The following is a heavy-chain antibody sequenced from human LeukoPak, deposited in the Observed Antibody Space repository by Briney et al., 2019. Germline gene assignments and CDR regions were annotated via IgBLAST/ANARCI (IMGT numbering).Heavy chain of an antibody. J-gene: IGHJ4*02. V-gene: IGHV1-46*01. CDR2: INPSGGSP. CDR1: GYRFTSYY. CDR3: ARAGDYFDY. Sequence: ASVKVSCKASGYRFTSYYMHWVRQAPGQGLEGMGIINPSGGSPSYAQKFQGRVTMTSDTSTSTDYMELSSLRSEDTAVYYCARAGDYFDYWSQGTLVTVSS.